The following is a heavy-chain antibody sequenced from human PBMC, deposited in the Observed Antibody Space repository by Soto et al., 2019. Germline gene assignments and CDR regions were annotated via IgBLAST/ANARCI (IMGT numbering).Heavy chain of an antibody. Sequence: QLRLQESGSGVVKTSESLSLTCTVFGASISYGGYSWSWMRQSPGRGLEWIGHITHLENTYFNPAFKSRGSMSIDRTKNHFSLKVTSMTAADKGRYFCVRGGGNDPFEYWGEGILVTVSS. V-gene: IGHV4-30-2*06. D-gene: IGHD5-12*01. J-gene: IGHJ4*02. CDR2: ITHLENT. CDR3: VRGGGNDPFEY. CDR1: GASISYGGYS.